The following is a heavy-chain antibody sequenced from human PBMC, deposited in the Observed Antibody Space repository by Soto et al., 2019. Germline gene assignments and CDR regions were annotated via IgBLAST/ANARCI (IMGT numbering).Heavy chain of an antibody. CDR2: IYATGKT. Sequence: QGQLQKSGSGLWKPSQTLSVTCAVSGSSMSRGGHSWSLIRQSPGGGLEWIGCIYATGKTYYNPSLESRVPISVDTSNNPFSLNVTSVPAAHTPVHYCARAPPGPSPRWDVWGKGTKLTV. D-gene: IGHD3-10*01. CDR3: ARAPPGPSPRWDV. J-gene: IGHJ6*03. V-gene: IGHV4-30-2*06. CDR1: GSSMSRGGHS.